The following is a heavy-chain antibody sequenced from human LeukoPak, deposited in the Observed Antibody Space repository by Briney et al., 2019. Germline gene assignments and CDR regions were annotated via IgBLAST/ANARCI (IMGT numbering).Heavy chain of an antibody. CDR1: GYSFTSYW. CDR3: ARLVVVAAKGASFDY. Sequence: PGESLKISCKGSGYSFTSYWIGWVRQMPGKGLEWMGIIYPGDSDTRYSPSFQGQVTISADKSISTAYLQWSSLKASDTAMYYCARLVVVAAKGASFDYWGQGTLVTVSS. D-gene: IGHD2-15*01. J-gene: IGHJ4*02. V-gene: IGHV5-51*01. CDR2: IYPGDSDT.